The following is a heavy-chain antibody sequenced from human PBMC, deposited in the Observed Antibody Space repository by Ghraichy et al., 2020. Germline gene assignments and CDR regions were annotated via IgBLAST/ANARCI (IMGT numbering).Heavy chain of an antibody. J-gene: IGHJ4*02. V-gene: IGHV3-23*01. CDR3: AKLRYSSVTTSDY. CDR1: GFTFSSYA. CDR2: TSGSADTT. Sequence: GGSLRLSCAASGFTFSSYAMSWVRQAPGKGLEWVSATSGSADTTYYLDSVKGRFTISRDNSKNTLFLQMNSLRAEDTAVYYCAKLRYSSVTTSDYWGQGTLVTVSS. D-gene: IGHD4-17*01.